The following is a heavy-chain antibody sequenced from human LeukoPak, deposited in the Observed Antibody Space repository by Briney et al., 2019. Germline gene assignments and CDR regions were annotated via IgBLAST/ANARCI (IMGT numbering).Heavy chain of an antibody. CDR1: GGSFSGYY. V-gene: IGHV4-34*01. CDR3: ARGSESYGDYASYYYYYYMDV. Sequence: SETLSLTCAVYGGSFSGYYWSWIRQPPGKGLEWIGEINHSGSTNYNPSLKSRVTISVDTSKNQFSLKLSSVTAADTAAYYCARGSESYGDYASYYYYYYMDVWGKGTTVTVSS. J-gene: IGHJ6*03. CDR2: INHSGST. D-gene: IGHD4-17*01.